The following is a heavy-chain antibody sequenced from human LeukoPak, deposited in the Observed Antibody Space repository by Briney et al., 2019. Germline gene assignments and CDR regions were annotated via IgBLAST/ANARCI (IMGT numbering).Heavy chain of an antibody. CDR3: ARIRLCSGGSCYGAFDI. CDR1: GFSLSNARMG. CDR2: IFSNDEK. J-gene: IGHJ3*02. V-gene: IGHV2-26*01. Sequence: SGPVLVEPTETLTLTCTVSGFSLSNARMGVSWIRQPPGKALEWLAHIFSNDEKSYSTSLKSRLTISKDTSKSQVVLTMTNMDPVDTATYYCARIRLCSGGSCYGAFDIWGQGTMVTVSS. D-gene: IGHD2-15*01.